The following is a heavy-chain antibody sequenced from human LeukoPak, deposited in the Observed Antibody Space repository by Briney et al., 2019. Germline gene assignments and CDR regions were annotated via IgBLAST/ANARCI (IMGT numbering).Heavy chain of an antibody. CDR1: GFTFSSYS. CDR3: ARGVEYSGYDCNY. V-gene: IGHV3-21*01. J-gene: IGHJ4*02. D-gene: IGHD5-12*01. CDR2: IRSSSSYI. Sequence: GGSLRLSCAASGFTFSSYSMNWVRQAPGKGLEWVSSIRSSSSYIYYADSVKGRFTISRDNAKNSLYLQMNSLRAEDTAVYYCARGVEYSGYDCNYWGQETLVTVSS.